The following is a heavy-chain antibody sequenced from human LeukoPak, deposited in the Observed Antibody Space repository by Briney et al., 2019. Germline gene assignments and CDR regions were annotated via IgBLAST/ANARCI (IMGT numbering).Heavy chain of an antibody. Sequence: SETLSLTCTVSGGSISSSSYYWGWIRQPPGKGLEWIGEINHSGSTNYNPSLKSRVTISVDTSKNQFSLKLSSVTAADTAVYYCARGRKRITMIVVAKYFDYWGQGTLVTVSS. V-gene: IGHV4-39*07. CDR3: ARGRKRITMIVVAKYFDY. J-gene: IGHJ4*02. D-gene: IGHD3-22*01. CDR2: INHSGST. CDR1: GGSISSSSYY.